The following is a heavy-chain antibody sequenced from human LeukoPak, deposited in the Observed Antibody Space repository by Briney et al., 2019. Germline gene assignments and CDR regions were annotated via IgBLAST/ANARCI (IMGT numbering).Heavy chain of an antibody. V-gene: IGHV3-15*07. J-gene: IGHJ4*02. CDR1: GFTFSNAW. CDR3: TTSLLWFGELFFP. CDR2: IKSKTDGGTT. Sequence: GGSLRLSCAASGFTFSNAWMNWVRQAPGEGLEWVGRIKSKTDGGTTDYAAPVKGRFTISRDDSRNTLYLQMNSLKTEDTAVYYCTTSLLWFGELFFPWGQGTLVTVSS. D-gene: IGHD3-10*01.